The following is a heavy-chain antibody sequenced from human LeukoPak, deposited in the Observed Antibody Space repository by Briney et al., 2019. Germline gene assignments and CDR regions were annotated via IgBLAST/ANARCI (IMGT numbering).Heavy chain of an antibody. J-gene: IGHJ6*02. V-gene: IGHV3-30-3*01. CDR3: ARGPTLGSGMDF. Sequence: GGSLRLSCAASGFTFSSYAMHWVRQAPGKGLEWVAVISYDGSNKHYADSVKGRFTISRDNSKNTLYLQMNSLRAEDTAVYYCARGPTLGSGMDFWGQGTTVTVSS. D-gene: IGHD3-16*01. CDR2: ISYDGSNK. CDR1: GFTFSSYA.